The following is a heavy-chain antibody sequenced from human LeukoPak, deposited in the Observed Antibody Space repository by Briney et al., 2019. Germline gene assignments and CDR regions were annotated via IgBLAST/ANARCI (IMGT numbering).Heavy chain of an antibody. CDR2: INPSGGST. CDR3: ARDNMPAATTGYYYGMDV. V-gene: IGHV1-46*01. J-gene: IGHJ6*02. D-gene: IGHD2-2*01. CDR1: GGTFSSYA. Sequence: ASVKVSCKASGGTFSSYAISWVRQAPGQGLEWMGIINPSGGSTSYAQKFQGRVTMTRDTSTSTVYMELNSLRAEDTAVYYCARDNMPAATTGYYYGMDVWGQGTTVTVSS.